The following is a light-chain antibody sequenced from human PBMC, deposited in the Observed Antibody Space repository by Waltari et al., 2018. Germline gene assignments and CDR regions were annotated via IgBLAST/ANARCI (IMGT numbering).Light chain of an antibody. Sequence: DIVMTQSPLSLPVTPGETASISCRSSQSLLQSNGYNYLDWYLQKPGQSPQLLFYLGSTRASGVPDRFSGSGSGTDFTLKISRVEAEDVGVYYCMQALQLPVTFGGGTKVEIK. V-gene: IGKV2-28*01. J-gene: IGKJ4*01. CDR3: MQALQLPVT. CDR1: QSLLQSNGYNY. CDR2: LGS.